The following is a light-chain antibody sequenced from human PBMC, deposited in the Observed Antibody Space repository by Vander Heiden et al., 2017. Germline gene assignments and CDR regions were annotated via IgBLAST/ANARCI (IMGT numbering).Light chain of an antibody. CDR1: KLGDKY. V-gene: IGLV3-1*01. Sequence: SYELPQPPSVSVSPGQTASITCSENKLGDKYACWYQQKPGQSPVLVIYQDNKRPSGIPERFSGSNSGNTATLTISGTQAMDEADYYCQAWDSSTVVFGGGTKLTVL. J-gene: IGLJ2*01. CDR2: QDN. CDR3: QAWDSSTVV.